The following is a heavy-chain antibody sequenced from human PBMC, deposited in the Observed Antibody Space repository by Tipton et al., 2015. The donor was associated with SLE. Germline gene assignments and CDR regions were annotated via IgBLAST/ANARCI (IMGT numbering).Heavy chain of an antibody. CDR3: ARSPTSGWEYYFDF. Sequence: LRLSCTVSGGSIRSYYWTWIRQPPGKRLEWIAYIYHSGSSYYNPSLQRRVTMSVDRSKNQFSLRLTSVTAADTAVYYCARSPTSGWEYYFDFWGQGTLVTVSS. CDR2: IYHSGSS. J-gene: IGHJ4*02. V-gene: IGHV4-4*09. D-gene: IGHD6-19*01. CDR1: GGSIRSYY.